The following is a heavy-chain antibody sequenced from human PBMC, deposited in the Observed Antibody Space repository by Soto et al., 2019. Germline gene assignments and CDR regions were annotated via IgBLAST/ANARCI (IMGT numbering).Heavy chain of an antibody. CDR1: GFTFSNYG. J-gene: IGHJ4*02. Sequence: QVQLVESGGGVVQPGRSLRLSCAASGFTFSNYGMHWVRQAPGKGLEWVAAIYYDGSNQEYADSVKGRFTISRDNSKNTLFLQMDSVRAEDTAVYYCARDATSGSDSRFDDWGQGNLVTVSS. CDR2: IYYDGSNQ. V-gene: IGHV3-33*01. CDR3: ARDATSGSDSRFDD. D-gene: IGHD1-26*01.